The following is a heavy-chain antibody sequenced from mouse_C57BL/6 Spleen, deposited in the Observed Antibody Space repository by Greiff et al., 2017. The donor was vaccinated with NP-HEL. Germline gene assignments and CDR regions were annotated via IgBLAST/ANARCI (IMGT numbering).Heavy chain of an antibody. CDR2: IHPNSGST. V-gene: IGHV1-64*01. D-gene: IGHD6-1*01. CDR1: GYTFTSYW. J-gene: IGHJ4*01. Sequence: QVQLQQSGAELVKPGASVKLSCKASGYTFTSYWMHWVKQRPGQGLEWIGMIHPNSGSTNYNEKFKSKATLTVDKSSSTAYMQLSSLTSEDSAVYYCARSSLEAMDYWGQGTSVTVSS. CDR3: ARSSLEAMDY.